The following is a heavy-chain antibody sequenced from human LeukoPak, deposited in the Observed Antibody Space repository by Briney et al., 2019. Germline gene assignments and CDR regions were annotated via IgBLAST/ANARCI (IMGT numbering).Heavy chain of an antibody. CDR2: INGGGGNT. V-gene: IGHV3-23*01. D-gene: IGHD6-13*01. Sequence: PGGSLRLSCAASGFTFSSSYMSWFRQAPGKGLEWVSAINGGGGNTYYADSVKGRFTISRDNSRNTLYLQMNSLRAEDTAVYYCARTIAAAGLGFDYWGQGTLVTVSS. CDR3: ARTIAAAGLGFDY. J-gene: IGHJ4*02. CDR1: GFTFSSSY.